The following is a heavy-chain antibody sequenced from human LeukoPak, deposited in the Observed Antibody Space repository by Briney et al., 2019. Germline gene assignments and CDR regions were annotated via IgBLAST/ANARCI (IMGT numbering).Heavy chain of an antibody. CDR3: ARECRSGSYYPANWFDP. J-gene: IGHJ5*02. CDR1: GGSISSGGYS. V-gene: IGHV4-30-2*01. D-gene: IGHD3-10*01. Sequence: SETLSLTCAVSGGSISSGGYSWSWIRQPPGKGLEWIGYIYHSGSTYYNPSLKSRVTISVDRSKNQFSLKLSSVTAADTAVYYCARECRSGSYYPANWFDPWGQGTLVTVSS. CDR2: IYHSGST.